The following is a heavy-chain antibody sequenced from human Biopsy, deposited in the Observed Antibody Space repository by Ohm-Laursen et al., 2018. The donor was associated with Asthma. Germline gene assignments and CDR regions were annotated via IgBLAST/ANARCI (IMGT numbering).Heavy chain of an antibody. CDR2: ISKDASTQ. J-gene: IGHJ3*02. CDR3: VRDGTDDAFDI. V-gene: IGHV3-30*01. CDR1: GFSFSNFA. Sequence: SLRLSCTASGFSFSNFAIHWVRQAPGKGLEWVGVISKDASTQDYADSVKGRFTMARDNSKNTLDLQMNSLREEDTAVYYCVRDGTDDAFDIWGQETMVSVSS. D-gene: IGHD1-1*01.